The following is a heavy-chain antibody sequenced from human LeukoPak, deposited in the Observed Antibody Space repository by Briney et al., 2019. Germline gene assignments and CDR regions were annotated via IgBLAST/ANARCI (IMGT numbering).Heavy chain of an antibody. Sequence: PGGSLSLPCAASGFPFDTYWMIWVRQTPGKGREWVANIRPDGNEIHYVDSVRGRFTISRDNARNSLYLQLNSLRAEDTAVYFGARDGRGVNSQYDYFDFRGQGTLVTVSS. CDR1: GFPFDTYW. J-gene: IGHJ4*02. V-gene: IGHV3-7*01. D-gene: IGHD1-26*01. CDR3: ARDGRGVNSQYDYFDF. CDR2: IRPDGNEI.